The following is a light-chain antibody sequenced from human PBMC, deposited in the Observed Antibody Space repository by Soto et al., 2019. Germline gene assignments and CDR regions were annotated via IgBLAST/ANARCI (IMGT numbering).Light chain of an antibody. CDR1: QSVDSN. Sequence: EVVMTQASATPSVPPGARPILSWRASQSVDSNLAWYQQKPGQAPRLLIYGTSSRATGIPDRFSGSGSGTDFTLTTTRLEPEDFAVYYCQQYGGSPPLTVGGGTK. CDR3: QQYGGSPPLT. J-gene: IGKJ4*02. CDR2: GTS. V-gene: IGKV3-20*01.